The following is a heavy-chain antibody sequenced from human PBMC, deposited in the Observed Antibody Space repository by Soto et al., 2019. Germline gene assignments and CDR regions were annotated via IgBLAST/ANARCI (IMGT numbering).Heavy chain of an antibody. Sequence: ASVKVSCKASGYTFTSYVMHWVRQAPGQRLEWMGWINAGNGNTKYSQKFQGRVTITRDTSASTAYMELSSLRAEDTAVYYCARDRYCSGGSCFYMDVWGKGTTVTVSS. J-gene: IGHJ6*03. CDR2: INAGNGNT. D-gene: IGHD2-15*01. CDR3: ARDRYCSGGSCFYMDV. CDR1: GYTFTSYV. V-gene: IGHV1-3*01.